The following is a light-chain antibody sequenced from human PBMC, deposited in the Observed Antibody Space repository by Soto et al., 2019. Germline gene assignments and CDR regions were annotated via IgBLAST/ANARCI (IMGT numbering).Light chain of an antibody. V-gene: IGKV1-39*01. CDR2: SAS. Sequence: DIQMTQSPSSLSASVGDRVSITCRTSQFIESYVNWYQQKPGKAPKLLIYSASNLQSGVPSRFSGSASGTDFTLTISGMNPEDFATYHCQQSHSPPLTCGGGTKVEV. CDR1: QFIESY. J-gene: IGKJ4*01. CDR3: QQSHSPPLT.